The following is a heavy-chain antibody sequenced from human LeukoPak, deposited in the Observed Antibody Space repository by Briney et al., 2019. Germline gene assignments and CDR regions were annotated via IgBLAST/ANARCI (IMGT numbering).Heavy chain of an antibody. V-gene: IGHV3-15*01. CDR2: IKSQTDNGTT. CDR1: GFTFGDYA. J-gene: IGHJ4*02. Sequence: GGSLRLSCTASGFTFGDYAMTWVRQAPGKGLEWVGRIKSQTDNGTTDYAAPVKGRFTISRDDSKNTVYLQMNSLKTEDTAVYYCTTFYYWGQGTLVTVSS. CDR3: TTFYY.